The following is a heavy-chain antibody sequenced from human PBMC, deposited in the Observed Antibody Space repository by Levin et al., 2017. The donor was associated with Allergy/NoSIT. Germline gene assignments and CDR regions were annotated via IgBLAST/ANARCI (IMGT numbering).Heavy chain of an antibody. D-gene: IGHD1-26*01. Sequence: SVKVSCKASGYTFTSYAMHWVRQAPGQRLEWMGWINAGNGNTKYSQKFQGRVTITRDTSASTAYMELSSLRSEDTAVYYCARYSGSYYYFDYWGQGTLVTVSS. J-gene: IGHJ4*02. V-gene: IGHV1-3*01. CDR1: GYTFTSYA. CDR3: ARYSGSYYYFDY. CDR2: INAGNGNT.